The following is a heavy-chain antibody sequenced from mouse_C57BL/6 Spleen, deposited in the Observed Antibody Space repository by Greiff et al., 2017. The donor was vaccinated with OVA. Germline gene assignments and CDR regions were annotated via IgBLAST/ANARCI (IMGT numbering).Heavy chain of an antibody. D-gene: IGHD1-1*01. CDR3: APNYDGSSKSWFAY. Sequence: QVQLQQPGAELVRPGTSVKLSCKASGYTFTSYWMHWVKQRPGQGLEWIGVIDPSDSYTNYNQKFKGKATLTVDTSPGTAYMQLSSLTSEDSAVYYCAPNYDGSSKSWFAYWGQGTLVTVSA. CDR2: IDPSDSYT. V-gene: IGHV1-59*01. CDR1: GYTFTSYW. J-gene: IGHJ3*01.